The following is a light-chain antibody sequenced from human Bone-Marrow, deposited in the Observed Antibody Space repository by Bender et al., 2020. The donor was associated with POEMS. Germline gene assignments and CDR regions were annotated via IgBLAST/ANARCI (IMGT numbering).Light chain of an antibody. CDR3: YSASDNNLV. V-gene: IGLV3-27*01. J-gene: IGLJ2*01. CDR1: VLAKKY. CDR2: KDT. Sequence: SYELTQPSSVSVSPGQTAKITCSGDVLAKKYGRWFQQKAGQAPVQVIYKDTERPSGIPERFSGSTSGTTVTLTITGAQLEDEADYYCYSASDNNLVFGGGTKVTVL.